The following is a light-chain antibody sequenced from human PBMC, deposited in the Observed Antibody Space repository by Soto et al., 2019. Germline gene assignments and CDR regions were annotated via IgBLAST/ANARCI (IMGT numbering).Light chain of an antibody. V-gene: IGKV3-15*01. CDR3: QQYNNWPLT. CDR2: GAS. CDR1: QSVSSN. Sequence: EIVMTHSPATLSASPGARATLPCRASQSVSSNLAWYQQKPAQAPRLLIYGASTRATGIPARFSGSGSGTEFTLTISSLESEDVAVYYCQQYNNWPLTFGGGTKVDIK. J-gene: IGKJ4*01.